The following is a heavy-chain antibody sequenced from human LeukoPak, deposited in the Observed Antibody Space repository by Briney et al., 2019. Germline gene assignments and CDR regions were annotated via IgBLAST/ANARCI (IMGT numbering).Heavy chain of an antibody. D-gene: IGHD4-17*01. V-gene: IGHV1-2*02. CDR2: INPNSGGT. CDR3: ARDNPGLRSAYGDYALPDEAYMDV. CDR1: GYTFTGYY. Sequence: GASVKVSCKASGYTFTGYYMHWVRQAPGQGLEWMGWINPNSGGTNYAQKFQGRVTMTRDTSISTAYMELSRLRSDDTAMYYCARDNPGLRSAYGDYALPDEAYMDVWGKGTTVTVSS. J-gene: IGHJ6*03.